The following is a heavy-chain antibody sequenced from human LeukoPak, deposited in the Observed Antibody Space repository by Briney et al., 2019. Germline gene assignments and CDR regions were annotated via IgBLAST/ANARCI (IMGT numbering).Heavy chain of an antibody. CDR2: INQDGSDK. CDR1: GFTFSSYS. CDR3: ARDHSDYLYYFYYMDV. J-gene: IGHJ6*03. V-gene: IGHV3-7*01. Sequence: HPGGSLRLSCAASGFTFSSYSMNWVRQAPGKGLEWVGNINQDGSDKYYGDSVKGRFTISRDNAKNSLYLQMNSLRAEDTAVYYCARDHSDYLYYFYYMDVWGKGTTVTVSS. D-gene: IGHD5-12*01.